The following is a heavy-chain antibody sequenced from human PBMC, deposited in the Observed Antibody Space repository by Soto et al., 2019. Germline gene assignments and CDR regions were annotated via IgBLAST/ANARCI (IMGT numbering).Heavy chain of an antibody. CDR1: GFTFSSYS. D-gene: IGHD3-16*02. V-gene: IGHV3-21*01. Sequence: PGGSLRLSCAASGFTFSSYSMDWVRQAPGKXLEWVSSISSSSSYIYYADSVKGRFTISRDNAKNSLYLQMNSPRAEDTAVYYCARDQRHDYVWGGYRALYYYGMDVWGQGTTVTVSS. CDR3: ARDQRHDYVWGGYRALYYYGMDV. CDR2: ISSSSSYI. J-gene: IGHJ6*02.